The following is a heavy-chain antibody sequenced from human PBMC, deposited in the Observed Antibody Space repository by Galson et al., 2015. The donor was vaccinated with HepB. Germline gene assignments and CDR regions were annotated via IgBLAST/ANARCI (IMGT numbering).Heavy chain of an antibody. Sequence: SVKVSCKASGYTFTNYGVTWVRQAPGQGLEWMGWIGVENGKTRYAQKFQGRVTMTTDMSTNTAYMELRGLRTDDTAVYYCARWGLVMVAAGAVDVGDGFDIWGQGTMVSVSS. J-gene: IGHJ3*02. CDR2: IGVENGKT. V-gene: IGHV1-18*01. CDR3: ARWGLVMVAAGAVDVGDGFDI. D-gene: IGHD2-15*01. CDR1: GYTFTNYG.